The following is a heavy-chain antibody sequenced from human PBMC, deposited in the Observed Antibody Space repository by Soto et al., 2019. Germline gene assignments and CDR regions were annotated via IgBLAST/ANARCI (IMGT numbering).Heavy chain of an antibody. CDR2: IIPIFGTA. J-gene: IGHJ6*02. Sequence: GASVKVSSKASGGTLSSYAISWVRQAPGQGLEWMGGIIPIFGTANYAQKFQGRVTITADESTSTAYMELSSLRSEDTAVYYCASTGLYDILTGYYNYYYYGMDVWGQGTTVTVSS. D-gene: IGHD3-9*01. CDR3: ASTGLYDILTGYYNYYYYGMDV. V-gene: IGHV1-69*13. CDR1: GGTLSSYA.